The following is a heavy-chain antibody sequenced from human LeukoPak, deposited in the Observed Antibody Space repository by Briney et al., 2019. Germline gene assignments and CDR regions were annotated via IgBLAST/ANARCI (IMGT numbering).Heavy chain of an antibody. CDR3: AKTQGYFDH. V-gene: IGHV3-23*01. J-gene: IGHJ4*02. Sequence: PAGSLRLSCAASGFTLSSYAMTWVRQAPGKGLEWVSLISGSGANTNYADSVKGRFTISRDNSKNTLYLQMNSLRAEDTAVYYCAKTQGYFDHWGQGTLVTVSS. CDR2: ISGSGANT. CDR1: GFTLSSYA.